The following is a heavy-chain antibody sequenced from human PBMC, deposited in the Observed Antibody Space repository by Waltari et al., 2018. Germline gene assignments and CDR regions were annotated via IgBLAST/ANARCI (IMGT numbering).Heavy chain of an antibody. CDR1: GGSISSHY. V-gene: IGHV4-59*11. J-gene: IGHJ4*02. CDR2: IYYSGST. Sequence: QVQLQESGPGLVKPSETLSLTCTVSGGSISSHYWSWIRPPPGKGLAWIGYIYYSGSTNYNPSLKSRVTISVDTSKNQFSLKLSSVTAADTAVYYCAVGQKYYDFWSGYYTLGYFDYWGQGTLVTVSS. D-gene: IGHD3-3*01. CDR3: AVGQKYYDFWSGYYTLGYFDY.